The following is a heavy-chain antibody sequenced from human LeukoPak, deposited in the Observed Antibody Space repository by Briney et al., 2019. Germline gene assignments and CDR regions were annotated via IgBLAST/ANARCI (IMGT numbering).Heavy chain of an antibody. Sequence: KSSETLSLTCTVSGGSISSYYWSWIRQPPGKGLEWIGYIYYSGSTNYNPSLKSRVTISVDTSKNQFSLKLSSVTAADTAVYYCARQWYDSSGYYPTTFDYWGQGTQVTVSS. J-gene: IGHJ4*02. CDR3: ARQWYDSSGYYPTTFDY. V-gene: IGHV4-59*08. CDR2: IYYSGST. D-gene: IGHD3-22*01. CDR1: GGSISSYY.